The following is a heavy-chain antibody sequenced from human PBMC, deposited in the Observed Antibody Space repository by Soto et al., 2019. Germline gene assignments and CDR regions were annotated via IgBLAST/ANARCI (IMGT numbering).Heavy chain of an antibody. J-gene: IGHJ4*02. CDR2: INPNSGGT. Sequence: ASLKVSGKASGYTFTGYYMHWVRQAPGQGLEWMGWINPNSGGTNYAQKFQGWVTMTRDTSISTAYMELSRLRSDDTAVYYCARGVYYGELDYWGQGTLVTVSS. V-gene: IGHV1-2*04. CDR3: ARGVYYGELDY. CDR1: GYTFTGYY. D-gene: IGHD4-17*01.